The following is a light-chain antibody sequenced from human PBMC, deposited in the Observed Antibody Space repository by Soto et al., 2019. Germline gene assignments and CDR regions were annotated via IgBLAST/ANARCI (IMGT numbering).Light chain of an antibody. Sequence: DIQMTQSPATLAASVGDRVSITCRASQSIDTWLAWYQQKAGKAPNLLIYKASRLESGVPSRFSGSGSGTEFNLTISSLQPEDFGSYYCQEYINDYGTFGQGTKVELK. CDR1: QSIDTW. V-gene: IGKV1-5*03. CDR2: KAS. J-gene: IGKJ1*01. CDR3: QEYINDYGT.